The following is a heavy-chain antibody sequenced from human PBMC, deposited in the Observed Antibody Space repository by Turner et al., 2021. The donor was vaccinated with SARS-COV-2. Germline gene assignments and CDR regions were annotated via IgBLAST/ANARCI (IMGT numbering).Heavy chain of an antibody. V-gene: IGHV4-59*01. CDR2: IDHSEDT. CDR3: ARSGDSWPHDF. CDR1: YIGSYF. J-gene: IGHJ4*02. D-gene: IGHD6-13*01. Sequence: QVLLRESGPGLVRPSETLSLNCNVNYIGSYFWSWIRQRPGKTLGWIAYIDHSEDTSYNPSLKSRVTISMDTSQNQISLKLRSVTAADTAVYFCARSGDSWPHDFWGPGTLVTVSS.